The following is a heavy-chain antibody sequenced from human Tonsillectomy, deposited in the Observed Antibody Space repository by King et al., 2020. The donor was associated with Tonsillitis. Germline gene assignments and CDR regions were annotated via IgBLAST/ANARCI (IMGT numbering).Heavy chain of an antibody. CDR3: ARRLVGASTHLLDY. V-gene: IGHV1-2*02. J-gene: IGHJ4*02. D-gene: IGHD1-26*01. CDR2: INPNSGGT. CDR1: GYTFTGYY. Sequence: QLVQSGAEVKKPGASVKVSCKASGYTFTGYYMHWVRQAPGQGLEWMGWINPNSGGTNYAQKFQGRVTMTRDTSISTAYMELSRLRYDDKAVYYCARRLVGASTHLLDYWGQGTLVTVSS.